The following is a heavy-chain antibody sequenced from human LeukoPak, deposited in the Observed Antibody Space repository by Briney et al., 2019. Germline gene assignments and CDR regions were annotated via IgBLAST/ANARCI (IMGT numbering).Heavy chain of an antibody. CDR2: IWYDGSNK. CDR1: GFTFSSYG. J-gene: IGHJ4*02. V-gene: IGHV3-33*01. Sequence: GGSLRLSCAASGFTFSSYGMHWVRQAPGKRLEWVAVIWYDGSNKYYADSVKGRFTISRDNSKNTLYLQMNSLRAEDTAVYYCAAGLCTNGVCYDYWGQETLVTVSS. D-gene: IGHD2-8*01. CDR3: AAGLCTNGVCYDY.